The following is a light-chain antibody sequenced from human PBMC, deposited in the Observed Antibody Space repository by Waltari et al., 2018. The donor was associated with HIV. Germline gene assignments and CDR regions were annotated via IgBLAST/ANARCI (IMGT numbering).Light chain of an antibody. CDR2: DTS. V-gene: IGLV7-46*01. CDR1: TGAVTSGHS. J-gene: IGLJ2*01. CDR3: LLSYGGPRV. Sequence: QAVVTQEPSLTVSPGGTVTLTCGSSTGAVTSGHSPYWFQQRPGQAPRTLIHDTSNKHSWTPARFSGSLLGGKVALTLSGAQPEDEAEYYCLLSYGGPRVFGGGTKLTVL.